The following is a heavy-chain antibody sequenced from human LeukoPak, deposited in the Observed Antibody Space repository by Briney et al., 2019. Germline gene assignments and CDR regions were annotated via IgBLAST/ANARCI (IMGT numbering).Heavy chain of an antibody. CDR2: ISGSGDST. D-gene: IGHD3-10*01. Sequence: GGSLRLSCAASGFTFSNYAMSWVRQAPGKGLEWVSTISGSGDSTYYADSVKGRFTISRDNSKNTLYLQMNSLRAEDTAVYYCAKARTCASGTYYLIDYWGQGTLVTVSS. CDR3: AKARTCASGTYYLIDY. J-gene: IGHJ4*02. CDR1: GFTFSNYA. V-gene: IGHV3-23*01.